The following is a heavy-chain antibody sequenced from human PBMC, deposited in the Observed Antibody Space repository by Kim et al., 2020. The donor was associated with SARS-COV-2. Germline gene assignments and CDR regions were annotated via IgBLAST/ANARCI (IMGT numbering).Heavy chain of an antibody. J-gene: IGHJ4*02. CDR2: IGSSGTFT. D-gene: IGHD3-10*01. V-gene: IGHV3-23*01. CDR3: AGYGSGSLAPLP. Sequence: GGSLRLSCAASGFIFTSYAMSWVRQAPGKGLEWVSSIGSSGTFTYYAESVKGRFTISRDNSKNTVYLQMNSLRAEDTAVYYCAGYGSGSLAPLPWGQGTLVTVSS. CDR1: GFIFTSYA.